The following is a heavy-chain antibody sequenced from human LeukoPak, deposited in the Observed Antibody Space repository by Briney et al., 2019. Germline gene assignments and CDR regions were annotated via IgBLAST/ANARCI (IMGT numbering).Heavy chain of an antibody. CDR1: GYTFTSYY. V-gene: IGHV1-46*03. Sequence: ASVKVSCKASGYTFTSYYMHWLRQAPGQGLEWMGIINPSGGSTSYAQKFQGRVTMTRDTSTSTVYMELSSLRSEDTAVYYCAREKNWNYDMGSNYDYWGQGTLVTVSS. CDR2: INPSGGST. CDR3: AREKNWNYDMGSNYDY. J-gene: IGHJ4*02. D-gene: IGHD1-7*01.